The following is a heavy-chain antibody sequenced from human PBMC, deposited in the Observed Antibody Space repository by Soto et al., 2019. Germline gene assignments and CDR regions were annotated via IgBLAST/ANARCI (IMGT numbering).Heavy chain of an antibody. CDR2: IYWDDDK. Sequence: QITLKESGPTLVKPTQTLTLTCTFSGFSLSTSGVGVGWIRQPPGKALEWLALIYWDDDKRYSPSLKSRLTITKATSKNQVVLTMTTMDPVDTATYYCAHRQGHIYYDSSDYNWFDPWGQGTLVTVSS. CDR3: AHRQGHIYYDSSDYNWFDP. V-gene: IGHV2-5*02. D-gene: IGHD3-22*01. CDR1: GFSLSTSGVG. J-gene: IGHJ5*02.